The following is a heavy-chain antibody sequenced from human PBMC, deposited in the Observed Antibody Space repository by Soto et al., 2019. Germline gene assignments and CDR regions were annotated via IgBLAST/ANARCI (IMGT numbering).Heavy chain of an antibody. Sequence: EVPLVESGGGLVKPGGSLRLSCAASGFIFSQYSMNWVRQAPGKGLEWVSSISSTGALMYYADSVKGRFTISRDDADNSLCLQMNGWRVEDTAVYYCARDSLARGIAVAGRIDYWGQGALVTVSS. CDR3: ARDSLARGIAVAGRIDY. D-gene: IGHD6-19*01. CDR1: GFIFSQYS. CDR2: ISSTGALM. V-gene: IGHV3-21*02. J-gene: IGHJ4*02.